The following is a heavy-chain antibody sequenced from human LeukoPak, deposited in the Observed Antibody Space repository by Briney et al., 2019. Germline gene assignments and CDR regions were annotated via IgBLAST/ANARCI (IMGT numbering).Heavy chain of an antibody. V-gene: IGHV3-7*01. Sequence: GGSLRLSCAASGFTFSSYWMSWVRQAPGKGLEWVANIKQDGSEKHYVDSVKGRFTISRDNAKKSLFLHMNSLRVEDTAVYYCARGSEYTSSANYYFDYWGQGTLVTVSS. CDR3: ARGSEYTSSANYYFDY. CDR2: IKQDGSEK. CDR1: GFTFSSYW. J-gene: IGHJ4*02. D-gene: IGHD6-6*01.